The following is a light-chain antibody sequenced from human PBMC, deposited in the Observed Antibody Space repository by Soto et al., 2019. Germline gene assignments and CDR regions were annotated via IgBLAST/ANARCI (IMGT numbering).Light chain of an antibody. Sequence: EIVLTQSPATLSLSPVEGATLSCRASQTVSNFLAWYQQKPGQAPRLLIYDASKRATGIPARFSGSGSGTDFTLTISSLEPEDFEVYYCQQRYNGPLTFGGGTKVDIK. V-gene: IGKV3-11*01. CDR3: QQRYNGPLT. J-gene: IGKJ4*01. CDR1: QTVSNF. CDR2: DAS.